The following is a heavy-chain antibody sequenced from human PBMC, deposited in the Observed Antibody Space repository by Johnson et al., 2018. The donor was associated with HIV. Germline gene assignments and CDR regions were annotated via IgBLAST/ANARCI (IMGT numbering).Heavy chain of an antibody. D-gene: IGHD2-21*01. CDR1: EFTFSSYG. Sequence: HVQLVESGGGVVQPGGSLRLSCAASEFTFSSYGMHWVRQAPGKGLEWVAFIRYDGRNKYYPDSVKGRFTISRDNSKYTLYLHMNSLRAEDTAVYYCAKLGGEDGFDIWGQGTMVTVSS. V-gene: IGHV3-30*02. J-gene: IGHJ3*02. CDR2: IRYDGRNK. CDR3: AKLGGEDGFDI.